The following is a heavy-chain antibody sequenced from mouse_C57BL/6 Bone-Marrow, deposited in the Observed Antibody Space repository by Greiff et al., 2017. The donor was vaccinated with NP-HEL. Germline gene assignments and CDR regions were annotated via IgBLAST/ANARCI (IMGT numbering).Heavy chain of an antibody. Sequence: EVHLVESGGGLVKPGGSLKLSCAASGFTFSSYAMSWVRQTPEKRLEWVATISDVGSYTYYPDNVKGRCTISRDNAKNNLYLQMSHLKSEDTAMYYWAREGNWDYAMDYWGQGTSVTVSS. CDR2: ISDVGSYT. J-gene: IGHJ4*01. D-gene: IGHD4-1*02. CDR1: GFTFSSYA. V-gene: IGHV5-4*01. CDR3: AREGNWDYAMDY.